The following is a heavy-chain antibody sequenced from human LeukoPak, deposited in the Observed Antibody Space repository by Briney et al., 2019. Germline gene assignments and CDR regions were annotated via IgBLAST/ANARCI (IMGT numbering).Heavy chain of an antibody. CDR3: AELGITMIGGV. CDR2: LYYSGKT. D-gene: IGHD3-10*02. V-gene: IGHV4-39*07. J-gene: IGHJ6*04. CDR1: DDSISSSTYY. Sequence: SDTLSLTCIISDDSISSSTYYWGWIRQPPGKGLEWIGTLYYSGKTYYNPSLKSRVTISIETSKNQFSLKLTSATAADTAVYYCAELGITMIGGVWGKGTTVTISS.